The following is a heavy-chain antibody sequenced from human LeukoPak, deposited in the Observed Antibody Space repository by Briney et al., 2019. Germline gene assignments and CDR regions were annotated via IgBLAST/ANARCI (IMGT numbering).Heavy chain of an antibody. D-gene: IGHD5-12*01. J-gene: IGHJ4*02. CDR3: ARVADLARPYFDS. CDR1: GYTFTGYY. V-gene: IGHV1/OR15-2*02. CDR2: INTYNGNT. Sequence: GASVKVFCKASGYTFTGYYMYWVRQAPGQGLEWMGWINTYNGNTNYAQNLHGRVTMTTDTSTTTAYMELSSLRSDDTAVYYCARVADLARPYFDSWGQGTLVTVSS.